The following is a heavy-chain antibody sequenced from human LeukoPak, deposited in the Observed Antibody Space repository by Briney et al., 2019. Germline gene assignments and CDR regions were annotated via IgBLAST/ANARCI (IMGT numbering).Heavy chain of an antibody. Sequence: GGSLRLSCAASGFTFSSYSMNWVHQAPGEGLEWVSSISSSSSYIYYADSVKGRFTISRDNAKNSLYLQMNSLRAEDTAVYYCARSGLRDGYNPGGDYWGQGTLVTVSS. V-gene: IGHV3-21*01. J-gene: IGHJ4*02. CDR2: ISSSSSYI. CDR3: ARSGLRDGYNPGGDY. CDR1: GFTFSSYS. D-gene: IGHD5-24*01.